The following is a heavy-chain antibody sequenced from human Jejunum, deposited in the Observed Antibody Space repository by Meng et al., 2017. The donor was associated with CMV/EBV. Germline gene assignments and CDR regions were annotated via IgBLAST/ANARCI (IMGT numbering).Heavy chain of an antibody. CDR3: ARDRYCSSTSCYPDNWFDP. CDR2: IIPIFGTA. Sequence: YAISWVRQAPGQGLEWMGGIIPIFGTANYAQKFQGRVTITTDESTSTAYMELSSLRSEDTAVYYCARDRYCSSTSCYPDNWFDPWGQGTLVTVSS. J-gene: IGHJ5*02. V-gene: IGHV1-69*05. CDR1: YA. D-gene: IGHD2-2*01.